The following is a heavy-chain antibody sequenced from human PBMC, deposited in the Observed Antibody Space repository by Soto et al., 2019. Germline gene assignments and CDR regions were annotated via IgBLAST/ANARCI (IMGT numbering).Heavy chain of an antibody. CDR3: AGLPVTTRLRRTAY. D-gene: IGHD4-17*01. V-gene: IGHV1-69*12. Sequence: QVQLVQSGAEVKKPGSSVKVSCKASGGTFSSYAISWVRQAPGQGLEWMGGIIPIFGTANYAQKFQGRVTXSAVEXXSTAYMELSSLRSEDTAVYYCAGLPVTTRLRRTAYWGQGTLVTVSS. CDR2: IIPIFGTA. CDR1: GGTFSSYA. J-gene: IGHJ4*02.